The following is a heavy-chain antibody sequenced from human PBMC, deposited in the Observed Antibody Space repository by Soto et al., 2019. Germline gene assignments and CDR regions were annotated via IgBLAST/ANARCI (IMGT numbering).Heavy chain of an antibody. V-gene: IGHV3-30*18. D-gene: IGHD4-17*01. J-gene: IGHJ4*02. CDR1: GFTFSSCG. CDR3: AKDGSTVMTLASLYYFAH. CDR2: ISYDGRSK. Sequence: QVQLVESGGGVVQPGRSLRLSCAASGFTFSSCGMHWVRQAPGKGLEWVAVISYDGRSKHYADSVKGRSTISRDNSKNTVFLQMNSLRAEDTAVYYCAKDGSTVMTLASLYYFAHWGQGTLVTLSS.